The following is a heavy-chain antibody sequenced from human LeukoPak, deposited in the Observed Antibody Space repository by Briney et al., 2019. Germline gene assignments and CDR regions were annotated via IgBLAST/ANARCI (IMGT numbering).Heavy chain of an antibody. CDR1: GGSITSSLYH. V-gene: IGHV4-39*01. CDR2: VFHSGNT. J-gene: IGHJ6*03. CDR3: ARQIVGTSWNYYYSYIDV. D-gene: IGHD1-1*01. Sequence: SETLSLTCSVSGGSITSSLYHWGWLRQAPGKGLQWIGNVFHSGNTYYSPSLQSSVAISIDTSKNRFSLKLTSVTAADTAIYYCARQIVGTSWNYYYSYIDVWGNGTSVSVSS.